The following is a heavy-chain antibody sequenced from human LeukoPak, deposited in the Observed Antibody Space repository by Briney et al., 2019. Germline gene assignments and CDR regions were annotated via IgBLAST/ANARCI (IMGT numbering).Heavy chain of an antibody. J-gene: IGHJ4*02. CDR3: AKDGRPLEWLLYLPYYFDY. D-gene: IGHD3-3*01. Sequence: GRSLRLSCAASGFTFDDYAMHWVRQAPGKGLEWVSGISGSGGSTYYADSVKGRFTISRDNSKNTLYLQMNSLRAEDTAVYYCAKDGRPLEWLLYLPYYFDYWGQGTLVTVSS. CDR1: GFTFDDYA. CDR2: ISGSGGST. V-gene: IGHV3-23*01.